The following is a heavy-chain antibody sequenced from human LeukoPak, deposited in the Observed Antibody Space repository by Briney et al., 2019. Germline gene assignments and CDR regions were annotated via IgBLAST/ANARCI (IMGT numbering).Heavy chain of an antibody. CDR1: GYTFTSYY. CDR2: INPSGGST. CDR3: ARGYRYCTNGVCFSDAFDI. D-gene: IGHD2-8*01. J-gene: IGHJ3*02. V-gene: IGHV1-46*01. Sequence: GASVKVSCKASGYTFTSYYMHWVRQAPGQGLEWMGIINPSGGSTSYAQKFQGRVTMTRDMSTSTVYMELSSLRSEDTAVYYCARGYRYCTNGVCFSDAFDIWGQGTMVTVSS.